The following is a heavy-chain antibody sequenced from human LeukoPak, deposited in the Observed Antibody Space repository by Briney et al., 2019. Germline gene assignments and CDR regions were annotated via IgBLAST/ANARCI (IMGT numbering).Heavy chain of an antibody. V-gene: IGHV1-2*02. CDR2: INPDSGGT. CDR1: GYTFTGYY. Sequence: ASVKVSCKASGYTFTGYYMHWGRQAPGQGLEWMGWINPDSGGTNYAQKFQGRVTMTRDTSISTAYMELSRLRSDDTAVYYCARARPNMAAANYYYYYYMDVWGKGTTVTVSS. CDR3: ARARPNMAAANYYYYYYMDV. J-gene: IGHJ6*03. D-gene: IGHD6-13*01.